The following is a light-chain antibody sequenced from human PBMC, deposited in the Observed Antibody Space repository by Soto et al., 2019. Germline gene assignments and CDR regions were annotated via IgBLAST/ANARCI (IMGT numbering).Light chain of an antibody. CDR2: EVN. CDR3: CSYAGGSTLV. Sequence: QSVLTQPASVSGSPGQSITISCTGTSSDVGGYNFVSWFQQHPGKAPKVMIYEVNKRPSGISYRFSGSKSGNTASLTISGLQAEDEADYYCCSYAGGSTLVFGGGTKLTVL. V-gene: IGLV2-23*02. CDR1: SSDVGGYNF. J-gene: IGLJ2*01.